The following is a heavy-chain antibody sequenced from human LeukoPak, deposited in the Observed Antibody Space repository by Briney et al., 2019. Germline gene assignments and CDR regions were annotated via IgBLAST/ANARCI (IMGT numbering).Heavy chain of an antibody. J-gene: IGHJ6*02. Sequence: ASVKVSCKASGYTFTSYGISWVRQAPGQGLEWMGWISAYNGNTNYAQKLQGRVTMTTDTSTSTAYMELRSLRSDDTAVYCCARESPPVDYYDSSGYFVYYYYYGMDVWGQGTTVTVSS. D-gene: IGHD3-22*01. CDR2: ISAYNGNT. CDR1: GYTFTSYG. V-gene: IGHV1-18*01. CDR3: ARESPPVDYYDSSGYFVYYYYYGMDV.